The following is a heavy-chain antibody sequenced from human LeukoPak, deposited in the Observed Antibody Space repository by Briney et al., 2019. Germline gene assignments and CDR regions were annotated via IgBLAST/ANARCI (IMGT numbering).Heavy chain of an antibody. CDR3: ARRVGSSSGYSFDY. V-gene: IGHV1-2*06. CDR2: INPNIGGT. CDR1: GYTFTDYY. D-gene: IGHD5-12*01. Sequence: ASVKVSCKASGYTFTDYYIHWVRQRQAPGQGLEWMGRINPNIGGTNYAQKFQGRATMTRDTSISTAYMELSSLSSDDTAVYFCARRVGSSSGYSFDYWGQGTLVTVSS. J-gene: IGHJ4*02.